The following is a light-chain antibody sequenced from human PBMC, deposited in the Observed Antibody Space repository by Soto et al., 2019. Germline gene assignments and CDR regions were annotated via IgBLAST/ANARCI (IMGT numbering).Light chain of an antibody. Sequence: QSALTQPASVSVSPGQTITISCTGTTSDVGGYNLVSWYQQHPGKAPNLMIYEGSKRPSGVSNRLSGCMSGNTASLTISGIQAEDEADYYCFSYSGRSTSYVFGTGTTSTV. CDR2: EGS. V-gene: IGLV2-23*01. J-gene: IGLJ1*01. CDR1: TSDVGGYNL. CDR3: FSYSGRSTSYV.